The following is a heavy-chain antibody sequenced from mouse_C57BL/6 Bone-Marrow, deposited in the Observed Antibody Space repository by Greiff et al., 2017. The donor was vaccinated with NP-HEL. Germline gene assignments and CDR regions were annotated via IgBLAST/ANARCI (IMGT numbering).Heavy chain of an antibody. CDR3: ARAFNWESDWYFDV. J-gene: IGHJ1*03. D-gene: IGHD4-1*01. V-gene: IGHV5-16*01. CDR2: INYDGSST. CDR1: GFTFSDYY. Sequence: EVKLVDSEGGLVQPGSSMKLSCTASGFTFSDYYMAWVRQVPEKGLEWVANINYDGSSTYYLDSLKSRFIISRDNAKNILYLQMSSLKSEDTATYYCARAFNWESDWYFDVWGTGTTVTVSS.